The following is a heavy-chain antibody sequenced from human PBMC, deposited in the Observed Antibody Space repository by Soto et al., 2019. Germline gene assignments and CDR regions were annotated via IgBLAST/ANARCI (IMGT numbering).Heavy chain of an antibody. V-gene: IGHV4-39*01. CDR3: ARHGGCCTTTRCHEYLPY. CDR2: IYETGRT. CDR1: GVSINRSPYY. J-gene: IGHJ1*01. Sequence: PSETLSLTCSFSGVSINRSPYYCDWIGQSPWKGLEWIGSIYETGRTNHNPLLKSRVTMTVDTSRNQFSLKLSSVIAADTAVYYCARHGGCCTTTRCHEYLPYRGQGDRVTVSS. D-gene: IGHD2-2*01.